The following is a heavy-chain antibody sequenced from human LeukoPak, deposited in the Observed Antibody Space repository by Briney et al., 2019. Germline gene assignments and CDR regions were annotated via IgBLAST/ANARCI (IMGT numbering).Heavy chain of an antibody. J-gene: IGHJ4*02. V-gene: IGHV1-69*01. CDR1: GGTFSRYV. D-gene: IGHD6-19*01. CDR2: FIPIFGTA. CDR3: AREETGYSSGWYVY. Sequence: GSSVKVSCTASGGTFSRYVISWVRQAAGQGLEWRGGFIPIFGTANYAQKLQGRVTITADESTSTAYMELSSLRADDTAVYYCAREETGYSSGWYVYWGQGTLVTVSS.